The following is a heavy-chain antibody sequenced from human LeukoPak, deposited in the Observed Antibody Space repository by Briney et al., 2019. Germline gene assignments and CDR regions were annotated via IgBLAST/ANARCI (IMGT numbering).Heavy chain of an antibody. CDR2: IYASGYT. Sequence: SETLSLTCTVSGGFFTSYYWSWIRQPAGEGLEWIGRIYASGYTNYNPSLKNRVTMSIDTSKNQFSLKLRSVTAADTAVYYCARDSEYYDSSGYYRIRFDYWSRGTLVTVSS. D-gene: IGHD3-22*01. CDR1: GGFFTSYY. CDR3: ARDSEYYDSSGYYRIRFDY. J-gene: IGHJ4*02. V-gene: IGHV4-4*07.